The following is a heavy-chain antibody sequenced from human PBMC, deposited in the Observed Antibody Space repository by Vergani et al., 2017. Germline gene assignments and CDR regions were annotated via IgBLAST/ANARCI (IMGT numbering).Heavy chain of an antibody. CDR2: IIPILGIA. D-gene: IGHD4-11*01. Sequence: QVQLVQSGAEVKKPGSPVKVSCKVSVGNFSSYTISWVRQAPGQGLEWMGRIIPILGIANYAQKFQGRVTITAANSTSTAYMELSSLRSEDTAVYYWASHRGGESTTTGYVDYWGEGTLVAVSS. J-gene: IGHJ4*02. CDR3: ASHRGGESTTTGYVDY. CDR1: VGNFSSYT. V-gene: IGHV1-69*02.